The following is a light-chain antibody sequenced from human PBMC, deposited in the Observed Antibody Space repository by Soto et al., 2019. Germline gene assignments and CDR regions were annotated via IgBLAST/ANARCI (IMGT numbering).Light chain of an antibody. CDR1: SSDVGGYNY. J-gene: IGLJ1*01. V-gene: IGLV2-14*01. CDR3: SSYTSSTSLDV. CDR2: EVS. Sequence: QSVLTQRASVSGSPGQSITISCTGSSSDVGGYNYVSWYQQHPGKAPKLMIYEVSNRPSGVSIRFSGSKSGNTASLTISGLQAEDEADYYCSSYTSSTSLDVFGTGTKVTVL.